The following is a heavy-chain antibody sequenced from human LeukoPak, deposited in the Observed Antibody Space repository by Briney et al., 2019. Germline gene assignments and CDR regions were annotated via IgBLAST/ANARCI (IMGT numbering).Heavy chain of an antibody. Sequence: GGSLRLSCAASGFTFSDYYMSWIRQAPGKGLEWVSYISSSGSTIYYADSVKGRFTISRDNAKNSLYLQMNSLRAEDTAVYYCARDSLELYYDILTGYIDYWGQGTLVTVSS. D-gene: IGHD3-9*01. J-gene: IGHJ4*02. CDR3: ARDSLELYYDILTGYIDY. CDR2: ISSSGSTI. V-gene: IGHV3-11*01. CDR1: GFTFSDYY.